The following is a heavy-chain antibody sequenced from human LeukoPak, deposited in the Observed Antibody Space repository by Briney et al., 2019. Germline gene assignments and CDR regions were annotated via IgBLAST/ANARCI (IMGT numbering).Heavy chain of an antibody. V-gene: IGHV1-2*06. CDR2: INPNSGGT. Sequence: ASVTVSCTASGYTFTGYYMHWVRQAPGQGLEWMGRINPNSGGTNYAQKFQGRVTMTRDTSISTAYMELSRLRSDDTAVYYCVIYCSSTSCSQYYFDYWGQGTLVTVSS. CDR3: VIYCSSTSCSQYYFDY. D-gene: IGHD2-2*01. CDR1: GYTFTGYY. J-gene: IGHJ4*02.